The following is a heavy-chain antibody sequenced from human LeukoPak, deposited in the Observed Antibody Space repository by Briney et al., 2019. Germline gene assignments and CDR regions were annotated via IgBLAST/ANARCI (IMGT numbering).Heavy chain of an antibody. V-gene: IGHV4-59*08. CDR3: ASAYSSGWYH. D-gene: IGHD6-19*01. CDR2: IYYTGST. Sequence: SETLSLTCTVSGGSITGYYWSWIRRPPGKGLEWIGYIYYTGSTNYNPSLKSRVTISVDTSKNQFSLKLSSVTAADTAVYYCASAYSSGWYHWGQGTLVTVSS. J-gene: IGHJ5*02. CDR1: GGSITGYY.